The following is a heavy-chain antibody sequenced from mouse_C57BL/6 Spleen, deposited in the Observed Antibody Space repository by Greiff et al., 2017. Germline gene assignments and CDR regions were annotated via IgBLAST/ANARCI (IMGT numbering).Heavy chain of an antibody. CDR1: GYTFTSYW. D-gene: IGHD1-1*01. CDR3: ARSPDYYGSSSGYFDF. J-gene: IGHJ2*01. Sequence: VQLQQPGAELVRPGSSVKLSCKASGYTFTSYWMHWVKQRPIQGLEWIGNIDPSDSETHYNQKFKDKATLTVDKSSSTAYMQLSSLTSEDSAVYYCARSPDYYGSSSGYFDFWGQGTTRTVSS. CDR2: IDPSDSET. V-gene: IGHV1-52*01.